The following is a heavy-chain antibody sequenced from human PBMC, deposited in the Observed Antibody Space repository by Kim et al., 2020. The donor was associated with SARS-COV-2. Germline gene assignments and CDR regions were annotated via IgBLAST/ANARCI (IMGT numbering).Heavy chain of an antibody. D-gene: IGHD1-26*01. V-gene: IGHV4-39*01. CDR1: GGSINSFTNY. Sequence: SETLSLTCTVSGGSINSFTNYWGWIRQPPGKGLEWIGSFSYNGNTYYNPSLKSRVTISADASQNQFSLILSSVTAADTATDYCARRQLAVATRPWRPGTL. J-gene: IGHJ4*02. CDR3: ARRQLAVATRP. CDR2: FSYNGNT.